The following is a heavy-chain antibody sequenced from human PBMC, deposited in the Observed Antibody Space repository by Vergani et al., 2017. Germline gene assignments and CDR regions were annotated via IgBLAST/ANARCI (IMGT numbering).Heavy chain of an antibody. CDR1: GGSFSGYY. Sequence: QLQLQESGAGLLKPSETLSLTCAVYGGSFSGYYWSWIRQPPGKGLEWIGEINHSGSTNYNPSLKSRVTISVDTSKNQFSLKLSSVTAADTAVYYCARLRSSWYDAFDIWGQGTMVTVS. CDR2: INHSGST. J-gene: IGHJ3*02. CDR3: ARLRSSWYDAFDI. V-gene: IGHV4-34*01. D-gene: IGHD6-13*01.